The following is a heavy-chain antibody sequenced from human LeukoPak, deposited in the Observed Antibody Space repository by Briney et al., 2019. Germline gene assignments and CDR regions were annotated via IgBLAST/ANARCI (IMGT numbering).Heavy chain of an antibody. V-gene: IGHV1-2*02. CDR3: ARAYYDSSGYNY. Sequence: ASVKVSCKASGYIFTGYNMHWVRQAPGQGLEWTGWINPNSGDTNYAQKFQGRVTMTRDTSISTAYMELSSLRSEDTAVYYCARAYYDSSGYNYWGQGTLVTVSS. D-gene: IGHD3-22*01. CDR1: GYIFTGYN. CDR2: INPNSGDT. J-gene: IGHJ4*02.